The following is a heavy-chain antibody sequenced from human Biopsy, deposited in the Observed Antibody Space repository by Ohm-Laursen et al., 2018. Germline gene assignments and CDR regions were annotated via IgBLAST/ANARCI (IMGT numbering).Heavy chain of an antibody. J-gene: IGHJ3*02. CDR3: ARVEAGTYDALDI. V-gene: IGHV4-59*08. CDR1: GGSISSYY. CDR2: IYYSGNT. Sequence: SETLSLTCTVSGGSISSYYWSWIRQPPGKGLEWIGYIYYSGNTNYNPSLKSRVAISLDTSKNQFSLKLNSVTAADTAVYYCARVEAGTYDALDIWGQGTLVAVSA. D-gene: IGHD1-26*01.